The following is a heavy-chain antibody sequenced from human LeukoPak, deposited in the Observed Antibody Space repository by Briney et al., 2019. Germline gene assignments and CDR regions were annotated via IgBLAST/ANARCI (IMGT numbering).Heavy chain of an antibody. Sequence: GGSRSLSCAASGFTFSSYDMYWVRQAPGRGLEWVSYISSSGSTIYYADSVKGRFTISRDNAKNSLYLQMNSLRAEDTAVYYCARVPFRGPIAGAEFDYWGQGTLVTVSS. J-gene: IGHJ4*02. CDR3: ARVPFRGPIAGAEFDY. D-gene: IGHD6-13*01. V-gene: IGHV3-48*03. CDR2: ISSSGSTI. CDR1: GFTFSSYD.